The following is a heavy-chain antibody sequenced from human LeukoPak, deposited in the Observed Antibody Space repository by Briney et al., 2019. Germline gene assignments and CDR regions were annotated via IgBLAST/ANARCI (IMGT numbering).Heavy chain of an antibody. D-gene: IGHD6-13*01. Sequence: ASVKVSCKASGYTFTGYYIHWVRQAPGQGLEWMAWINPNSGDTSYAQKFRGRVTATRDTSLSTVYMELSSLRSDDTAMYYCARVETTEGRSWYREFDYWGQGTLVTVSS. J-gene: IGHJ4*02. V-gene: IGHV1-2*02. CDR1: GYTFTGYY. CDR2: INPNSGDT. CDR3: ARVETTEGRSWYREFDY.